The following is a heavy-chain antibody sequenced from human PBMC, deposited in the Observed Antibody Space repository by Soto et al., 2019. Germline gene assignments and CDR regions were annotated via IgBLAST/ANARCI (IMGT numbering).Heavy chain of an antibody. CDR1: GYTFTSYA. Sequence: VASVKVSCKASGYTFTSYAMHWVRQAPGQRLEWMGWINAGNGNTKYSQKFQGRVTITRDTSASTAYMELSSLRSEDTAVYYCARELGYCISTSCYTSSNWFDPWGQGTLVTVSS. V-gene: IGHV1-3*01. CDR2: INAGNGNT. CDR3: ARELGYCISTSCYTSSNWFDP. D-gene: IGHD2-2*02. J-gene: IGHJ5*02.